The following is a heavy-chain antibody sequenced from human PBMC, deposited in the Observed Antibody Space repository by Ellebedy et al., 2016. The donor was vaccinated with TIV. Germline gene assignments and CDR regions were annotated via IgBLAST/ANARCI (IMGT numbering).Heavy chain of an antibody. D-gene: IGHD7-27*01. J-gene: IGHJ3*02. CDR3: TKRGVAWAAFDI. Sequence: PGGSLRLSCAASAFTFRDFAMNWVRQSPGKGLEWVSAISPSGDITYFADSVKGRFTISRDNSQDTVHLQMHSLRAEDTAVYYCTKRGVAWAAFDIWGPGTLVTVSS. CDR1: AFTFRDFA. V-gene: IGHV3-23*01. CDR2: ISPSGDIT.